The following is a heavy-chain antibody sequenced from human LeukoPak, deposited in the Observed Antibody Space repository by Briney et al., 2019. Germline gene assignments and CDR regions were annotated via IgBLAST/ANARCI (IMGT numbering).Heavy chain of an antibody. V-gene: IGHV4-30-4*07. D-gene: IGHD6-13*01. Sequence: SETLSLTCAVSGDSISSGGYSWSWIRQPPGKGLEWIGYIYYSGSTYYNPSLKSRVTISVDTSKDQFSLKLSSVTAADTAVYYCAREYRSSWYLNWFDPWGQGTLVTVSS. CDR3: AREYRSSWYLNWFDP. CDR2: IYYSGST. J-gene: IGHJ5*02. CDR1: GDSISSGGYS.